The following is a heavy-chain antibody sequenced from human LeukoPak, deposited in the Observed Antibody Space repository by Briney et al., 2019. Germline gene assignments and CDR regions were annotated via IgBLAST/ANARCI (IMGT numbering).Heavy chain of an antibody. CDR3: ARDPWELHAIDY. V-gene: IGHV3-21*01. D-gene: IGHD1-26*01. J-gene: IGHJ4*02. CDR2: ISSSSSYI. Sequence: AGGSLRLSCAASGFTFSSYSMNWVRQAPGKGLEWVSSISSSSSYIYYADSVKGRFTISRDNAKNSLYLQMNSLRAEDTAVYYCARDPWELHAIDYWGQGTLVTVSS. CDR1: GFTFSSYS.